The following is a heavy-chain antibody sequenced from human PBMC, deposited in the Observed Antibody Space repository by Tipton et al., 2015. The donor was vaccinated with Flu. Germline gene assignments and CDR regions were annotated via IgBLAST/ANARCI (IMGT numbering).Heavy chain of an antibody. J-gene: IGHJ3*02. V-gene: IGHV4-4*07. Sequence: TLSLTCSVSGDSISSFYISWIRQAAGKGLEWIGRISGSGHNSNNPSFKSRITMSVDTSKNQFSLQLSSVTAADTAVYYCARDPVSPRERGDAFDMWGQGTMVTVSS. CDR1: GDSISSFY. D-gene: IGHD5-24*01. CDR3: ARDPVSPRERGDAFDM. CDR2: ISGSGHN.